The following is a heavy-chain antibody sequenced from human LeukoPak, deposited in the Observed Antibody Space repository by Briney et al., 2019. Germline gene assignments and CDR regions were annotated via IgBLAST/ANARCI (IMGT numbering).Heavy chain of an antibody. D-gene: IGHD2-8*01. V-gene: IGHV3-21*01. CDR1: GFTFSSYS. CDR2: ISSSSSYI. Sequence: GGSLRLSCAASGFTFSSYSMNWVRQAPGKGLEWVSSISSSSSYIYYADSVKGRFTISRDNAKNSLYLQMNSLRAEDTAVFYCARDVVKDVRGDYWGQGTLVTVSS. J-gene: IGHJ4*02. CDR3: ARDVVKDVRGDY.